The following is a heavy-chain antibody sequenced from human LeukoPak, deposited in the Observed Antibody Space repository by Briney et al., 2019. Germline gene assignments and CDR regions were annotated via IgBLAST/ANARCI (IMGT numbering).Heavy chain of an antibody. Sequence: GGSLRLSCAASGFTFSSYAMSWVRQAPGKGLEWVSAISGSGGSTYYADSVKGRFTISRDNSKNTLYLQMNSLRAEDTAVYYCAKDRHVLFIAAAGTVYWGQGTLVTVSS. D-gene: IGHD6-13*01. CDR2: ISGSGGST. V-gene: IGHV3-23*01. CDR3: AKDRHVLFIAAAGTVY. CDR1: GFTFSSYA. J-gene: IGHJ4*02.